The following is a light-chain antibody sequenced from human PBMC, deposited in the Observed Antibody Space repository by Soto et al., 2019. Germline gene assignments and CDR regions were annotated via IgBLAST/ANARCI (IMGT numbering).Light chain of an antibody. Sequence: EIVLTQSPATLSLSPGERATLSCRASQSVSSYLAWYQQKPGQAPRLLIYDASNRATGIPARFSGSGSGTDFTLTISSLEPEDFAGYYCQQLSNWPPYTVVQGTKLEI. CDR2: DAS. J-gene: IGKJ2*01. CDR3: QQLSNWPPYT. CDR1: QSVSSY. V-gene: IGKV3-11*01.